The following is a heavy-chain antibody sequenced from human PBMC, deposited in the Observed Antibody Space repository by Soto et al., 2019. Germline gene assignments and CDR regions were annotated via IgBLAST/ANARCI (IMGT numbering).Heavy chain of an antibody. Sequence: GGSLRLSCAASGFTFSSYGMHWVRQAPGKGLEWVAVIWYDGSNKYYADSVKGRFTISRDNSKNTLYLQMNSLRAEDTAVYYCVRDLFTYIRGYSGYETNWFDPWGQGTLVTVSS. CDR2: IWYDGSNK. CDR3: VRDLFTYIRGYSGYETNWFDP. CDR1: GFTFSSYG. J-gene: IGHJ5*02. V-gene: IGHV3-33*01. D-gene: IGHD5-12*01.